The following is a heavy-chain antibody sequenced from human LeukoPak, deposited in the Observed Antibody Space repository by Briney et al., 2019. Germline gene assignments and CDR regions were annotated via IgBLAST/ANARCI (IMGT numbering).Heavy chain of an antibody. CDR1: GGSFSGYY. Sequence: SETLSLTCAVYGGSFSGYYWSWIRQPPGKGLEWIGEINHSGSTNYNPSLKSRVTISVDTSKNQFSLKLSSVTAADTAVYHCARGRIQLWSGNYYYGMDVWGKGTTVTVSS. CDR2: INHSGST. D-gene: IGHD5-18*01. J-gene: IGHJ6*04. CDR3: ARGRIQLWSGNYYYGMDV. V-gene: IGHV4-34*01.